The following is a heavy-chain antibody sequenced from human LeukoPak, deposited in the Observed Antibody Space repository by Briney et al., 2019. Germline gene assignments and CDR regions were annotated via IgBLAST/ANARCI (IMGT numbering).Heavy chain of an antibody. CDR2: IIPILGIA. J-gene: IGHJ5*02. CDR3: ARSPSVGQFDP. Sequence: SVKVSCKASGGTFSSYTISWVRQAPGQGLEWMGRIIPILGIANYAQKFQGRATITADKSTSTAYMELSSLRSEDTAVYYCARSPSVGQFDPWGQGTLVTVSS. V-gene: IGHV1-69*02. CDR1: GGTFSSYT.